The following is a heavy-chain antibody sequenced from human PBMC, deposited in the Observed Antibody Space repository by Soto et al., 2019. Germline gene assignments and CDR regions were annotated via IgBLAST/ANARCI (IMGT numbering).Heavy chain of an antibody. CDR3: ARGKITGLLDY. CDR1: GGSCSGYY. D-gene: IGHD2-8*02. J-gene: IGHJ4*02. V-gene: IGHV4-34*01. Sequence: QVQLQQCGAGLLKPSETLSLTCAVYGGSCSGYYWTWIRQPPGTGLEWIGEINDSGSTNYNPSLKSRDTRSVDTSKTQFSLKLTSVTAADTAVYYCARGKITGLLDYWGQGTLVTVSS. CDR2: INDSGST.